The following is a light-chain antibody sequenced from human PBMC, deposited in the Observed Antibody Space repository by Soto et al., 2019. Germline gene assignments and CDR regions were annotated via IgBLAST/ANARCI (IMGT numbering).Light chain of an antibody. J-gene: IGKJ1*01. CDR1: QNVNAN. CDR3: KQYNTWLWT. V-gene: IGKV3-15*01. Sequence: EVVMTQSPATLSVSPGERATLSCRASQNVNANLAWYQQKPGQAPRLLIHGASTRATGIPARFSGSGFGTEFILTISSLQSEAFAVYDCKQYNTWLWTFGQGTKVEGK. CDR2: GAS.